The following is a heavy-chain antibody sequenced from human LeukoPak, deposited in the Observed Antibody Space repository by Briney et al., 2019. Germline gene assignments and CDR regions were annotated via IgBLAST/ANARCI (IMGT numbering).Heavy chain of an antibody. CDR3: ATVGAGSSWFNYFDY. V-gene: IGHV1-3*01. D-gene: IGHD6-13*01. CDR2: INAGNDNT. Sequence: ASVKVSCKASGYTFTSYAMHWVRQAPGQRLEWMGWINAGNDNTKYSQKFQGRVTITRDTSASTAYMELSSLRSEDTAVYYCATVGAGSSWFNYFDYWGQGTLVTVSS. J-gene: IGHJ4*02. CDR1: GYTFTSYA.